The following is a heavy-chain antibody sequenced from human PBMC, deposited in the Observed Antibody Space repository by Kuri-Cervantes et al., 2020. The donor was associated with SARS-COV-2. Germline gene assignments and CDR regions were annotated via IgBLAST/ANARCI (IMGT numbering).Heavy chain of an antibody. D-gene: IGHD6-13*01. Sequence: SETLSLTCTVSGGSISSYYWSWIRQPPGKGLEWIGYIYYSGSTNYNPSLKSRVTISVDTSKNQFSLKLSSVTAADTAVYYCARAIAAAAPFDYWGQGTRGTVSS. J-gene: IGHJ4*02. CDR2: IYYSGST. V-gene: IGHV4-59*01. CDR3: ARAIAAAAPFDY. CDR1: GGSISSYY.